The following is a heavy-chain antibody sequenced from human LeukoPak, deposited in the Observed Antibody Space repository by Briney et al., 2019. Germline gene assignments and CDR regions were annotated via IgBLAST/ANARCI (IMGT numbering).Heavy chain of an antibody. Sequence: SETLSLTCTVSGGSISTGGYYWTWIRQHPGKGLEWIGYIYYSGSTNYNPSLKSRVTISVDTSKNQFSLKLSSVTAADTAVFYCARGGYDSSGYQYYFDYWGQGTLVTVSS. V-gene: IGHV4-31*03. D-gene: IGHD3-22*01. J-gene: IGHJ4*02. CDR2: IYYSGST. CDR1: GGSISTGGYY. CDR3: ARGGYDSSGYQYYFDY.